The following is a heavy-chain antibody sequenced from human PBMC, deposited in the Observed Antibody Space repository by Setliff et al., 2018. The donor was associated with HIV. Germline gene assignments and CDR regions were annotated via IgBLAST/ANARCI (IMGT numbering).Heavy chain of an antibody. Sequence: SETLSLTCTVSGGSISSSSYYWGWIRQPPGKGLEWIGTIHYSGSTYYNPSLKSRVTISVDTSKNQFSLNLGSVTAADTAIYYCAARGSYFGSWGQGTLVTVSS. J-gene: IGHJ5*01. CDR3: AARGSYFGS. D-gene: IGHD3-16*01. V-gene: IGHV4-39*01. CDR1: GGSISSSSYY. CDR2: IHYSGST.